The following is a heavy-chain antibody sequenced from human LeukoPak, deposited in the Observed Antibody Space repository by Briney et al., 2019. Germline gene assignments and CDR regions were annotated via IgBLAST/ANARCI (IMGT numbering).Heavy chain of an antibody. CDR3: VKVDYGDSYNWFDS. CDR1: GFTFDVYA. J-gene: IGHJ5*01. V-gene: IGHV3-43*02. Sequence: GGSLRLSCAASGFTFDVYAMHWVRQAPGKGLEGVSLISGDVGTTYYADSVKGRFTISRDNSKNSLYLQMNSLRTEDTALYYCVKVDYGDSYNWFDSWGQGTLVTVSS. CDR2: ISGDVGTT. D-gene: IGHD4-17*01.